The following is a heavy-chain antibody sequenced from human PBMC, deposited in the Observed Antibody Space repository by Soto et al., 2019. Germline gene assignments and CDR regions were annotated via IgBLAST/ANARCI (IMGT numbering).Heavy chain of an antibody. CDR2: IYHTGST. CDR3: AREAAARIERWFDS. J-gene: IGHJ5*01. CDR1: GGSISSDSYS. D-gene: IGHD6-6*01. Sequence: SETLSLTCTVSGGSISSDSYSWTWIRQHPGKGLEWIGYIYHTGSTHYNPSLKSRATISVDTSKNQFSLKLSSVTAADTAVYYCAREAAARIERWFDSWGQGTLVTVS. V-gene: IGHV4-31*03.